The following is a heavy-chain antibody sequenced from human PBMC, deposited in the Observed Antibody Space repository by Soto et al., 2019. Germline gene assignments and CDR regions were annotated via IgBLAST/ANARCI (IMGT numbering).Heavy chain of an antibody. CDR3: TTDYSKTYDPFDY. CDR1: GFTFSNAW. Sequence: GSLRLSCAASGFTFSNAWMSWVRQAPGKGLEWVGRIKSKTDGGTTDYAAPVKGRFTISRYDSKNTLYLQMNSLKTEDTAVYYCTTDYSKTYDPFDYWGQGTLVTVSS. CDR2: IKSKTDGGTT. J-gene: IGHJ4*02. V-gene: IGHV3-15*01. D-gene: IGHD2-21*01.